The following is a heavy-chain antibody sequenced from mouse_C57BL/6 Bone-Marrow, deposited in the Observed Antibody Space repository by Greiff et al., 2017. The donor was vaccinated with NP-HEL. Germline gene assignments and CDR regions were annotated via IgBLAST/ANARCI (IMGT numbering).Heavy chain of an antibody. CDR1: GYTFTDYE. CDR2: IDPETGGT. V-gene: IGHV1-15*01. CDR3: TNDYVGRVYFDY. Sequence: QVQLKQSGAELVRPGASVTLSCKASGYTFTDYEMHWVKQTPVHGLEWIGAIDPETGGTAYNQKFKGKAILTADKSSSTAYMELRSLTSEDSAVYYCTNDYVGRVYFDYWGQGTTLTVSS. D-gene: IGHD2-4*01. J-gene: IGHJ2*01.